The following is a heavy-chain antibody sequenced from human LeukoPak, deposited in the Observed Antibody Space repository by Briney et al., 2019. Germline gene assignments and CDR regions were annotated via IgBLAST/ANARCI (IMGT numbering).Heavy chain of an antibody. J-gene: IGHJ6*03. D-gene: IGHD6-13*01. Sequence: QAGGSLRLSCAASGFTFSSYWMSWVRQAPGKGLEWVANIKQDGSEKYYVDSVKGRFTISRDNAKNSLYLQMNSLRAEDTAVYYCASLYSSSWNYYYYMDVWGKGTTVTVSS. CDR2: IKQDGSEK. CDR1: GFTFSSYW. V-gene: IGHV3-7*01. CDR3: ASLYSSSWNYYYYMDV.